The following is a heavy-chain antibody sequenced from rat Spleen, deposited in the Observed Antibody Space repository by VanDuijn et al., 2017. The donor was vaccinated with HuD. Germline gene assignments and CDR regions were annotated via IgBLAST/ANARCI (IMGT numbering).Heavy chain of an antibody. J-gene: IGHJ4*01. D-gene: IGHD1-2*01. V-gene: IGHV5-62*01. CDR2: ISSSSGT. CDR3: ARPITRAAIYVMDA. CDR1: GFTXSSYL. Sequence: VQLVESGGGLVQPGKSLKLSCSASGFTXSSYLMHWIRQAPGKGLDWVAYISSSSGTVYADAVKGRFTISRDNATNTLYLQLNSRRCEDTAIYYCARPITRAAIYVMDAWGQGASVTVSS.